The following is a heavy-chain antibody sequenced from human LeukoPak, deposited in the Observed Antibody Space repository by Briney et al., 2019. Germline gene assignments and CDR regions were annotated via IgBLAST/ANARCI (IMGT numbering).Heavy chain of an antibody. V-gene: IGHV3-66*01. CDR1: GFTVSSNY. D-gene: IGHD3-22*01. J-gene: IGHJ3*02. CDR3: ARELTTFYYDISGYYGHAFDI. Sequence: GGSLRLSCAASGFTVSSNYMSWVRQAPGKGLEWVSVIYSGGGTYYADSVKGRFTISRDNSKNTLFLQMNSLRAEDTAVYYCARELTTFYYDISGYYGHAFDIWGQGTMVTVSS. CDR2: IYSGGGT.